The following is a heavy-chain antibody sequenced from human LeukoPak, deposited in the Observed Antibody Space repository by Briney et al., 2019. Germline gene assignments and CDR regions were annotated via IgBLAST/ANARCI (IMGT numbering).Heavy chain of an antibody. D-gene: IGHD6-13*01. CDR3: ARSLRHSSSWHFDY. V-gene: IGHV1-2*02. Sequence: ASVKVSCTASGYTFTGYYMHWVRQAPGQGLEWMGWINPNSGGTNYAQKFQGRVTMTRDTSISTAYMELSRLRSDDTAVYYCARSLRHSSSWHFDYWGQGTLVTVSS. CDR2: INPNSGGT. J-gene: IGHJ4*02. CDR1: GYTFTGYY.